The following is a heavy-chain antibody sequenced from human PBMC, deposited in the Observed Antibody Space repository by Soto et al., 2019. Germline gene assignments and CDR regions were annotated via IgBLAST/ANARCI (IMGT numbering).Heavy chain of an antibody. D-gene: IGHD3-10*01. CDR2: IYYSGST. CDR1: GGSISSGYYY. CDR3: ASSRVEGSGSYLINWFDP. V-gene: IGHV4-30-4*01. Sequence: SETLSLTCTVSGGSISSGYYYWSWIRQPPGKGLEWIGYIYYSGSTYYNPSLKSRVTISVDTSKNQFSLKLSSVTAADTAVYYCASSRVEGSGSYLINWFDPWGQGTLVTVSS. J-gene: IGHJ5*02.